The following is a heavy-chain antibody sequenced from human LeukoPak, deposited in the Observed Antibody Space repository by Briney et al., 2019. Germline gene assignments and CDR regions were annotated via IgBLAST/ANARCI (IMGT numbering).Heavy chain of an antibody. CDR1: GGSISSYY. CDR3: ARTYNGMIRFDTYYMDV. D-gene: IGHD3-3*01. J-gene: IGHJ6*03. Sequence: SETLSLTCTVSGGSISSYYRSWIRQPPGKGLEWIGYIYYSGSTNYNPSLKSRVTISVDTSKNQFSLKLSSVTAADTAVYYCARTYNGMIRFDTYYMDVWGKGTTVTVSS. CDR2: IYYSGST. V-gene: IGHV4-59*08.